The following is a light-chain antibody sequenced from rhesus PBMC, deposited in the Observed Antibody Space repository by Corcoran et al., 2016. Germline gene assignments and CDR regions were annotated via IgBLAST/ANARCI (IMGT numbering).Light chain of an antibody. J-gene: IGKJ4*01. Sequence: DIQMTQSPSSLSASVGDTVTITCQASQGISKYLSWYQQKPGKAPKLLIYDASTLQSGVPSRFSGSGYGTEVSLTISSLQPEDFATFYCQQHSSYPLTFGGGTKVELK. CDR1: QGISKY. CDR2: DAS. CDR3: QQHSSYPLT. V-gene: IGKV1-25*01.